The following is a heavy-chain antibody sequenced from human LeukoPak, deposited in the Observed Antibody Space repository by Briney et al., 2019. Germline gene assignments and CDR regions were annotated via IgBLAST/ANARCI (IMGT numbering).Heavy chain of an antibody. J-gene: IGHJ3*02. V-gene: IGHV3-30*02. D-gene: IGHD1-14*01. Sequence: GGSLRLSCAASGFTFSSYGMHWVRQAPGKGLEWVTFIRHDGSNKYDGSNKYYADSVKGRFTFSRDNSKSTLYLQMNSLRAEDTALYHCTRAGEEVAFDIWGQGTMVTVSS. CDR2: IRHDGSNKYDGSNK. CDR1: GFTFSSYG. CDR3: TRAGEEVAFDI.